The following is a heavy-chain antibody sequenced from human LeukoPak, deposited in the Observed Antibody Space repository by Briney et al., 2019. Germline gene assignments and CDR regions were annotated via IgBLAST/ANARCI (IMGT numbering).Heavy chain of an antibody. Sequence: ASVKVSCKASGYTFTSYGISWVRQAPGQGLEWMGWIGAYNGNTNYAQKLQGRVTMTTDTSTSTAYMELRSLRSDDTAVYYCARDTIVGATGDFDYWGQGTLVTVSS. CDR3: ARDTIVGATGDFDY. CDR1: GYTFTSYG. D-gene: IGHD1-26*01. V-gene: IGHV1-18*01. CDR2: IGAYNGNT. J-gene: IGHJ4*02.